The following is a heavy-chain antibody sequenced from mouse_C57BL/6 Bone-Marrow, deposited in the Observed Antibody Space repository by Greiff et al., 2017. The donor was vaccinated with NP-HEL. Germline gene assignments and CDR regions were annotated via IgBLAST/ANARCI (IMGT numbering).Heavy chain of an antibody. CDR3: ARVITTVVATDAMDY. CDR1: GYTFTDYY. J-gene: IGHJ4*01. D-gene: IGHD1-1*01. V-gene: IGHV1-19*01. Sequence: EVQLQQSGPVLVKPGASVKMSCKASGYTFTDYYMNWVKQSHGKSLEWIGVINPYNGGTSYNQKFKGKATLTVDKSSSTAYMELNSLTSEDSAVYYCARVITTVVATDAMDYWGQGTSVTVSS. CDR2: INPYNGGT.